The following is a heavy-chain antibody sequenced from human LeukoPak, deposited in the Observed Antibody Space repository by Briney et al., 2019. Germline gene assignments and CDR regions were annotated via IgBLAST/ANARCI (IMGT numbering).Heavy chain of an antibody. CDR2: ISGSGGST. D-gene: IGHD6-19*01. J-gene: IGHJ4*02. Sequence: GGSLRLSCAASGFTFSSYAMSWVRQAPGKGLEWVSAISGSGGSTYYADSVKGRFTISRDNAKNSLYLQMNSLRAEDTAVYYCARDRGYSSGWYDYWGQGTLVTVSS. V-gene: IGHV3-23*01. CDR1: GFTFSSYA. CDR3: ARDRGYSSGWYDY.